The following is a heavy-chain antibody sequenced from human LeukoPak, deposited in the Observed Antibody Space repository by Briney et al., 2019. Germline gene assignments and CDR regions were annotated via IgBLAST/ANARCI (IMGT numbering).Heavy chain of an antibody. J-gene: IGHJ4*02. CDR1: GFTFSSYE. V-gene: IGHV3-48*03. Sequence: QSGGSLRLSCAASGFTFSSYEMNWVRQAPGKGLEWVSDISSSGGTIYYADSVKGRFTISRDNAKNSLYLQMNSLRAEDTAVYYCASGLRYFDWLLPNFDYWGQGTLVTVSS. D-gene: IGHD3-9*01. CDR3: ASGLRYFDWLLPNFDY. CDR2: ISSSGGTI.